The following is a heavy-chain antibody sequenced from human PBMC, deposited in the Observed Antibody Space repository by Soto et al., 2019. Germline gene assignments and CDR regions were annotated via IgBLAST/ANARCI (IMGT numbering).Heavy chain of an antibody. Sequence: SETLSLTCTVSGGSISSSSYYWGWIRQPPGKGLEWIGSIYYSGSTYYKQSLKSRVTISLDTSKNQFSLKLSSVTAADTAVYYCARLATRYYFDYWGQGTLVTVSS. CDR1: GGSISSSSYY. CDR3: ARLATRYYFDY. V-gene: IGHV4-39*07. J-gene: IGHJ4*02. CDR2: IYYSGST. D-gene: IGHD1-1*01.